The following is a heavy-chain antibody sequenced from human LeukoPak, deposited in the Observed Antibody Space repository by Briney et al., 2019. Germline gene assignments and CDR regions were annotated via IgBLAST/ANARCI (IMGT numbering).Heavy chain of an antibody. V-gene: IGHV3-21*01. Sequence: GGSLRLSCAAPGFTFSSYSMNWVRQAPGKGLEWVSSISSSSSYIYYADSVKGRFTISRDNAKNSLYLQMNSLRAEDTAVYYCARDWSSYYDFWSDRTDYWGQGTLVTVSS. J-gene: IGHJ4*02. CDR3: ARDWSSYYDFWSDRTDY. D-gene: IGHD3-3*01. CDR1: GFTFSSYS. CDR2: ISSSSSYI.